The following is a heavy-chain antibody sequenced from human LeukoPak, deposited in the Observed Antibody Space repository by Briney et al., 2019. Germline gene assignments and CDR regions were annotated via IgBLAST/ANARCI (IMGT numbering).Heavy chain of an antibody. Sequence: GGSLRLSCAASGFTFSTYAMIWVRHAPGEGLQCVSDINSNGDEIYYTDSVRGGFTISRENSNNALYLQMDSLRAEDTAVYYCDNWIGSSSRDYWGPGTLVTVSS. CDR3: DNWIGSSSRDY. D-gene: IGHD6-6*01. V-gene: IGHV3-23*01. CDR1: GFTFSTYA. J-gene: IGHJ4*02. CDR2: INSNGDEI.